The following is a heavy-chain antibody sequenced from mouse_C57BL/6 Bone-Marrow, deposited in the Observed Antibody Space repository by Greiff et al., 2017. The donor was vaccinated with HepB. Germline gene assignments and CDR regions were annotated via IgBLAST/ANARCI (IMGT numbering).Heavy chain of an antibody. CDR1: GYTFTDYY. CDR2: INPNNGGT. D-gene: IGHD1-1*01. CDR3: ARSGNYYGSSYWYFDV. Sequence: VQLKQSGPELVKPGASVKISCKASGYTFTDYYMNWVKQSHGKSIEWIGDINPNNGGTSYNQKFKGKATLTVDKSSSTAYMELRSLTSEDSAVYYCARSGNYYGSSYWYFDVWGTGTTVTVSS. V-gene: IGHV1-26*01. J-gene: IGHJ1*03.